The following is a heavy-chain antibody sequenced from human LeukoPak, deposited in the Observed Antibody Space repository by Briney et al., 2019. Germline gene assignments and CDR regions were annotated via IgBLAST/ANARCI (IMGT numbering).Heavy chain of an antibody. Sequence: GGFLRLSCAASGFTFSSYEMNWVRQAPGKGLEWVSYISSSGSTIYYADSVKGRFTISRDNAKNSLYLQMNSLRAEDTAVYYCAREPGFCTNGVCYTRAFDYWGQGTLVTVSS. CDR3: AREPGFCTNGVCYTRAFDY. CDR1: GFTFSSYE. D-gene: IGHD2-8*01. J-gene: IGHJ4*02. CDR2: ISSSGSTI. V-gene: IGHV3-48*03.